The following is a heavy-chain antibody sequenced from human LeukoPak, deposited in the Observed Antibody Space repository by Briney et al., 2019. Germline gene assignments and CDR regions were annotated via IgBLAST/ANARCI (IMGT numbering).Heavy chain of an antibody. J-gene: IGHJ4*02. D-gene: IGHD4-17*01. CDR1: GFTFSSYA. V-gene: IGHV3-23*01. CDR3: ARDIDNYGDYIPY. Sequence: GGSLRLSCAASGFTFSSYAMSWVRQAPGKGLEWVSAISGSGGSTYYADSVKGRFTISRDNAKNSLYLQMNSLRAEDTAVYYCARDIDNYGDYIPYWGQGTLVTVSS. CDR2: ISGSGGST.